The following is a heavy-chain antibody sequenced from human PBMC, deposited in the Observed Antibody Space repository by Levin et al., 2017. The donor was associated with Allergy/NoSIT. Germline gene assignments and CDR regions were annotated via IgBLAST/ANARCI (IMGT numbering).Heavy chain of an antibody. V-gene: IGHV3-9*01. CDR1: GFTFDDYA. Sequence: PGGSLRLSCAASGFTFDDYAMHWVRQAPGKGLEWVSGISWNSGSIGYADSVKGRFTISRDNAKNSLYLQMNSLRAEDTALYYCAKGVLEVRGSYLGSIGYWGQGTLVTVSS. CDR3: AKGVLEVRGSYLGSIGY. J-gene: IGHJ4*02. CDR2: ISWNSGSI. D-gene: IGHD1-26*01.